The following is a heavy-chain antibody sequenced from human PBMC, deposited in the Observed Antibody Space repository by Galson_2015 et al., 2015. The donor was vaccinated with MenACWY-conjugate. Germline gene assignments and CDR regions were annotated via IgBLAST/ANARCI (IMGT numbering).Heavy chain of an antibody. CDR3: ARDRLFVVRSVPSNWFDP. CDR2: INRDGSST. J-gene: IGHJ5*02. Sequence: SLRLSCAASGFTFSDYWMHWVRQTPGKGPVWVSRINRDGSSTTYAESVKGRFTISRDNAKNTQYLQMNSLRAEDTAVYYCARDRLFVVRSVPSNWFDPWGQGTLVTVSS. V-gene: IGHV3-74*03. D-gene: IGHD3-10*01. CDR1: GFTFSDYW.